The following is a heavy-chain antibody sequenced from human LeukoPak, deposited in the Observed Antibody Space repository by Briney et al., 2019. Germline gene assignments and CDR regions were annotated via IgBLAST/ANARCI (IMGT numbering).Heavy chain of an antibody. V-gene: IGHV1-2*02. CDR1: GYTFTGYY. D-gene: IGHD6-13*01. Sequence: GASVKVSCKASGYTFTGYYMHWVRQAPGQGLEWMGWINPNSGGTNYAQKFQGRVTMTRDTSISTAYMELSRLRSDDTAVYYCASAAGAAGTEGVDYWGQGTLVTVSS. CDR2: INPNSGGT. CDR3: ASAAGAAGTEGVDY. J-gene: IGHJ4*02.